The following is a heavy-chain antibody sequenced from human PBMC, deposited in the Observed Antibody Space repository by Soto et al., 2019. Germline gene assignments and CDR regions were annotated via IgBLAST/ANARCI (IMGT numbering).Heavy chain of an antibody. CDR3: ARRRGGSGWPFDY. J-gene: IGHJ4*02. D-gene: IGHD6-19*01. Sequence: LETLSLTCAVYGGSFSGYYWSWIRQPPGKGLEWIGEINHSGSTNYNPSLKSRVTISVDTSKNQFSLKLSSVTAADTAVYYCARRRGGSGWPFDYWGQGTLVTVSS. V-gene: IGHV4-34*01. CDR1: GGSFSGYY. CDR2: INHSGST.